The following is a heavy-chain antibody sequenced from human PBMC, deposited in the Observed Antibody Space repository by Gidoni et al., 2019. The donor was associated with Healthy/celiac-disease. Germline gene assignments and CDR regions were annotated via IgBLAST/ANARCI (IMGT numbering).Heavy chain of an antibody. J-gene: IGHJ4*02. Sequence: QVQLVDSGGGVVQPGRPLRLSCAASGFTFSSDGMHWVRQAPGKGLEWVAVISYDGSNKYYADSVKGRFTISRDNSKNTLYLQMNSLRAEDTAVYYCANAPPYYYDSSGYYPDYWGQGTLVTVSS. D-gene: IGHD3-22*01. CDR3: ANAPPYYYDSSGYYPDY. V-gene: IGHV3-30*18. CDR2: ISYDGSNK. CDR1: GFTFSSDG.